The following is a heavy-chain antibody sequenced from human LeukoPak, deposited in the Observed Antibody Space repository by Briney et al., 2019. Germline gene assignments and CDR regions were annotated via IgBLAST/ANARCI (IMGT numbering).Heavy chain of an antibody. J-gene: IGHJ3*02. Sequence: GRSLRLSCAASGITLSSYDMHWVRQAPGKALEWVAVISYDGSNKDYADSVKGRFTISRDNSKNTLDLQRNSLRAEDTAVYYCAKDRGVWAFDIWGQGTMVTVSS. CDR3: AKDRGVWAFDI. CDR2: ISYDGSNK. CDR1: GITLSSYD. V-gene: IGHV3-30-3*01. D-gene: IGHD3-10*01.